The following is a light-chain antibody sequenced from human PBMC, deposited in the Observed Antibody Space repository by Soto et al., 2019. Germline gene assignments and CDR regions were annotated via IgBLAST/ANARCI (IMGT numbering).Light chain of an antibody. CDR2: AAS. V-gene: IGKV3-20*01. Sequence: ESVLTQSPGILSLSPGERATLSCRASQSLTRSYLAWYQQKPGQAPRLLIYAASRMATGIPDRFSGSGSGTDFTLIISRLEAEDSAVYYGQYYDTSPAWTFGQGTRVEIK. CDR1: QSLTRSY. J-gene: IGKJ1*01. CDR3: QYYDTSPAWT.